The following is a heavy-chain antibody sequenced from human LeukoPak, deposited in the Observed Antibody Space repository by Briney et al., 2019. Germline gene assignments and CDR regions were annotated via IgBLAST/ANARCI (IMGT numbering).Heavy chain of an antibody. CDR3: AKGDFWSGYYYYYGMDV. Sequence: GGSLRLSCAASGFTFSSYAMSWVRQAPGKGLEWVSAISGRGGSTYYADSVKGRFTISRDNSKNTLYLQMNSLRAEDTAVYYCAKGDFWSGYYYYYGMDVWGQGTTVTVSS. J-gene: IGHJ6*02. V-gene: IGHV3-23*01. CDR1: GFTFSSYA. D-gene: IGHD3-3*01. CDR2: ISGRGGST.